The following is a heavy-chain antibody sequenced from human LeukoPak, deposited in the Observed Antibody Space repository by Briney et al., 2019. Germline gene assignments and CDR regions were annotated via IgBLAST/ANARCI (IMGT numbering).Heavy chain of an antibody. D-gene: IGHD3-10*01. J-gene: IGHJ3*02. CDR3: ARGLKSYYYGSGSQGEAFDI. V-gene: IGHV4-34*01. Sequence: SETLSLTCAVYGGSFSGYYWSWIRQPPGKGLEWIGEINHSGSTNYNPSLKSRVTISVDTSKNQFSLKLSSVTAADTAVYYCARGLKSYYYGSGSQGEAFDIWGQGTMVTVSS. CDR2: INHSGST. CDR1: GGSFSGYY.